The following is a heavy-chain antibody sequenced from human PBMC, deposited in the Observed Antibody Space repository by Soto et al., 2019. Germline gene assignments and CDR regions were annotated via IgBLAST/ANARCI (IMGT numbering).Heavy chain of an antibody. CDR2: IYYSGST. CDR1: GGSVSSGSYY. J-gene: IGHJ4*02. CDR3: AREKGHFDY. Sequence: QVQLQESGPGLVKPSETLSLTCTVSGGSVSSGSYYWSWIRQPPGKGLEWIGYIYYSGSTNYNPSLKSRVTISVDTSKNQFSLKLSSVTAADTAVYYCAREKGHFDYWGQGTLVTVSS. V-gene: IGHV4-61*01.